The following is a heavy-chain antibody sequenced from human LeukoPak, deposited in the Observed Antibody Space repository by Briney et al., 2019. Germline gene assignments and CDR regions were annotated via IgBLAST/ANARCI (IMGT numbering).Heavy chain of an antibody. V-gene: IGHV1-18*01. CDR2: ISTYNGNT. D-gene: IGHD3-10*01. J-gene: IGHJ3*02. CDR1: GYTFTSYG. Sequence: ASVKVSCKASGYTFTSYGISGVRQAPGQGLEGMGWISTYNGNTNYAQKLQGRVTMTTDTSTSTVYMELRSLRSDDTAVYYCARDYMVRGVITPDAFDIWGQGTMVTVSS. CDR3: ARDYMVRGVITPDAFDI.